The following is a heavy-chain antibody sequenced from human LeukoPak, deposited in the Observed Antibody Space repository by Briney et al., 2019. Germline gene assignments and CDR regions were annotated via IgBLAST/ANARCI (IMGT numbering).Heavy chain of an antibody. CDR1: GDSISSYY. D-gene: IGHD6-13*01. V-gene: IGHV4-59*01. J-gene: IGHJ6*03. CDR3: ARGETKWGSSSWGYYYYYMDV. Sequence: PSETLSLTCTVSGDSISSYYWSWIRQPPGKGLEWIGYIYYSGSTNYNPSLKSRVTISVDTSKNQFSLKLSSVTAADTAVYYCARGETKWGSSSWGYYYYYMDVWGKGTTVTISS. CDR2: IYYSGST.